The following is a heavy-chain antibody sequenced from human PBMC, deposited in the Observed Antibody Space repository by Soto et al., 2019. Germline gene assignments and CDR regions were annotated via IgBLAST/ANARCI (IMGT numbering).Heavy chain of an antibody. D-gene: IGHD3-10*01. CDR3: ASSSGSGLRAFDY. V-gene: IGHV1-69*02. CDR2: VNPIVRMS. CDR1: GDTFDFYS. J-gene: IGHJ4*02. Sequence: QVQLVQSGAEVKRPGSSVMVSCKASGDTFDFYSINWVRQAPGRGLEWMGRVNPIVRMSNYAQKFQGRVTMTADWSTGTAYMELSSLRSEDTAIYYCASSSGSGLRAFDYWGQGALVTVSS.